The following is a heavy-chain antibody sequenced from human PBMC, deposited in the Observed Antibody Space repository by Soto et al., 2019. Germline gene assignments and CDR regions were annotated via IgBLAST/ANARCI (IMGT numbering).Heavy chain of an antibody. CDR3: GRVCSSSRFFSLWLDP. Sequence: NPSETLSLTGTVSGGSISSYYWTWIRQPAGKGLEWIGRIYTSGSTNYNPSLKSRVTMSVDTSKNQFSLKLSSVTAADTAVYYCGRVCSSSRFFSLWLDPWGQGTMVTVSS. J-gene: IGHJ5*02. CDR2: IYTSGST. V-gene: IGHV4-4*07. D-gene: IGHD2-2*01. CDR1: GGSISSYY.